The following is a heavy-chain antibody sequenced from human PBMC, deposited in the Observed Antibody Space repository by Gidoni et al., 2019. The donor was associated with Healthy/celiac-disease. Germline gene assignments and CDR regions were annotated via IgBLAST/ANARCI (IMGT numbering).Heavy chain of an antibody. CDR3: TRVSTIAAALDY. CDR2: IRSKAYGGTT. J-gene: IGHJ4*02. D-gene: IGHD6-13*01. V-gene: IGHV3-49*04. Sequence: EVQLVESGGGLVQPGRSLRLSCTASGFTFGDYAMSWVRQAPGKGLEWVGFIRSKAYGGTTEYAASVKGRFTISRDDSKSIAYLQMNSLKTEDTAVYYCTRVSTIAAALDYWGQGTLVTVSS. CDR1: GFTFGDYA.